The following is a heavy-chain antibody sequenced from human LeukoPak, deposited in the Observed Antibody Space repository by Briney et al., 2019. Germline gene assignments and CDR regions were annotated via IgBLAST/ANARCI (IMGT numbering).Heavy chain of an antibody. J-gene: IGHJ3*02. CDR3: AKDRGYYGSGKAFDI. Sequence: PGGSLRLSCAASGFTFDDYAMHWVRQAPGKGLEWVSGIRGNSGSIGYADSVKGRFTISRDNAKNSLYLEMNSLRAEDTALYYCAKDRGYYGSGKAFDIWGQGTMVTVSS. CDR1: GFTFDDYA. CDR2: IRGNSGSI. V-gene: IGHV3-9*01. D-gene: IGHD3-10*01.